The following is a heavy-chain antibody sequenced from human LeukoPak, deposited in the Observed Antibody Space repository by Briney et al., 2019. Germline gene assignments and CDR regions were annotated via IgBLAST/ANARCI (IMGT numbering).Heavy chain of an antibody. Sequence: PSETLSLTCTVSGYSISSGYYWGWIRQPPGKGLEWIGSIYYSGSTYYNPSLKSRVTISVDTSKNQFSLKLSSVTAADTAVYYCARQVLMIVAGEYYFDYWGQGTLVTVSS. D-gene: IGHD3-22*01. CDR2: IYYSGST. V-gene: IGHV4-38-2*02. J-gene: IGHJ4*02. CDR3: ARQVLMIVAGEYYFDY. CDR1: GYSISSGYY.